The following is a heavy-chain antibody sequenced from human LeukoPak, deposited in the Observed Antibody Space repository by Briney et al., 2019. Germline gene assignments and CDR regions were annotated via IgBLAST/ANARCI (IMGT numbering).Heavy chain of an antibody. D-gene: IGHD5-12*01. CDR2: ISGPSSDT. CDR3: AISVRGYADYGGS. Sequence: AGGSLRLSCAASGFTFSDYYMSWIRQVPGKGLEWVSYISGPSSDTNYADSVRDRFTISRDNAKNSLYLQMNSLRAEDTAVYYCAISVRGYADYGGSWGLGTLVTVSS. CDR1: GFTFSDYY. V-gene: IGHV3-11*03. J-gene: IGHJ5*02.